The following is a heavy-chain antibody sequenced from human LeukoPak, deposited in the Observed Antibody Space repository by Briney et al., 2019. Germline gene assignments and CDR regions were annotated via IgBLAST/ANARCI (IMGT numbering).Heavy chain of an antibody. CDR2: IHYGGST. D-gene: IGHD1-26*01. CDR1: GASISSYY. J-gene: IGHJ4*02. Sequence: SETLSLTCTVSGASISSYYWSVIWQPPGKGLEWIGYIHYGGSTNYNPSLKSRVTISVDTSKNQFSLNLNSVTAADTALYYCACGTYYYFDYWGQGTLVTVSS. CDR3: ACGTYYYFDY. V-gene: IGHV4-59*01.